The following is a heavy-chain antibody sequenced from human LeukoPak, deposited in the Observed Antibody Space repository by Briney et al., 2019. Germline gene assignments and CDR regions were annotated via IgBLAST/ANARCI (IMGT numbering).Heavy chain of an antibody. CDR1: GGSISSSSYY. V-gene: IGHV4-39*07. D-gene: IGHD2-21*02. J-gene: IGHJ4*02. Sequence: SETLSLTCTVSGGSISSSSYYWGWIRQPPGKGLEWIGSIYYSGSTYYNPSLKSRVTISVDTSKNQFSLKLSSVTAADTAVYYCAREPGRYCGGDCYPSDFDYWGQGTLVTVSS. CDR3: AREPGRYCGGDCYPSDFDY. CDR2: IYYSGST.